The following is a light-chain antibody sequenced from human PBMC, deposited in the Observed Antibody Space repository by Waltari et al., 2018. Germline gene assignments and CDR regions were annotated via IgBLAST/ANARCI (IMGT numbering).Light chain of an antibody. J-gene: IGLJ3*02. CDR1: SGHSTHI. CDR2: VNSEGSH. CDR3: QTGGHGTWV. Sequence: QLVLTQSPSASASLGASVTLPCTLRSGHSTHIIAWHPQQPVKGPRYLMKVNSEGSHSKVDQIPDRFSGSSSGAEHYLTISSLQSEDEADYYCQTGGHGTWVFGGGTKLTVL. V-gene: IGLV4-69*01.